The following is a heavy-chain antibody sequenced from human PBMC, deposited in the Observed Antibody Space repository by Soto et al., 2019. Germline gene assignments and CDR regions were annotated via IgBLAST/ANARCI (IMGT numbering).Heavy chain of an antibody. D-gene: IGHD7-27*01. J-gene: IGHJ4*02. CDR2: IDRSGTEI. CDR1: GFSFGSYA. Sequence: GGSLRVSCAASGFSFGSYALSWVRQAPGKGLEWVSSIDRSGTEIHYADSVEGRFSVYRDSTKNSLYLQMISLRFEDTGVYYCARDDLTGDPREAFDSWGQGTLVIASS. V-gene: IGHV3-21*01. CDR3: ARDDLTGDPREAFDS.